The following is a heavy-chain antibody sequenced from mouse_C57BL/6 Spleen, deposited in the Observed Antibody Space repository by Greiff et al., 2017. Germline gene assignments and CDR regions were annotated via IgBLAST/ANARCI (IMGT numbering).Heavy chain of an antibody. V-gene: IGHV3-6*01. CDR2: ISYDGSN. J-gene: IGHJ3*01. CDR3: ARDPPYLLGCAY. D-gene: IGHD1-1*01. CDR1: GYSITSGYY. Sequence: ESGPGLVKPSQSLSLTCSVTGYSITSGYYWNWIRQFPGNKLEWMGYISYDGSNNYNPSLKNRISITRDTSKNQFFLKLNSVTTEDTATYYCARDPPYLLGCAYWGQGTLVTVSA.